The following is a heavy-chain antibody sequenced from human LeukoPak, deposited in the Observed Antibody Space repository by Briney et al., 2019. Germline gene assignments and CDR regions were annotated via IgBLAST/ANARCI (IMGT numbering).Heavy chain of an antibody. CDR1: GGSISSYY. J-gene: IGHJ4*02. D-gene: IGHD3-22*01. CDR3: ARQDRIYDSSGYLGNFDY. V-gene: IGHV4-39*01. CDR2: IYYSGST. Sequence: PSETLSLTCTVSGGSISSYYWGWIRQPPGKGLEWIGSIYYSGSTYYNPSLKSRVTISVDTSKNQFSLKLSSVTAADTAVYYCARQDRIYDSSGYLGNFDYWGQGTLVTVSS.